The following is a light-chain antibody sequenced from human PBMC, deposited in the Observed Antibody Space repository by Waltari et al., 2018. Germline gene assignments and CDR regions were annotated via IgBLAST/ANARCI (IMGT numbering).Light chain of an antibody. CDR1: WDINNY. J-gene: IGKJ1*01. V-gene: IGKV1-33*01. CDR2: AAS. Sequence: DIQMTQSPSSLSASVGDRVTITCQARWDINNYLTWYKQKPGKAPKLLIYAASTLETGVPSRFSGSGSGTDFVFTISRLQPEDISTYYCQHYDGVPPWTFGQGTRVDFK. CDR3: QHYDGVPPWT.